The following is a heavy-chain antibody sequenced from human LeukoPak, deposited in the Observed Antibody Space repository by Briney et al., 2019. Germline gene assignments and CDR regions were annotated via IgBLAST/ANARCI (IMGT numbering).Heavy chain of an antibody. J-gene: IGHJ4*02. CDR1: GYTFTDYH. CDR3: AAYDILSGSVY. CDR2: INPNSGDT. V-gene: IGHV1-2*02. D-gene: IGHD3-9*01. Sequence: ASVKVSCKASGYTFTDYHMHWLRQAPGQGLEWMGWINPNSGDTYSAQKSQGRVTMTRDTSIGSGNMVLSRLKSDDTAVYYCAAYDILSGSVYWGQGSLVTVSS.